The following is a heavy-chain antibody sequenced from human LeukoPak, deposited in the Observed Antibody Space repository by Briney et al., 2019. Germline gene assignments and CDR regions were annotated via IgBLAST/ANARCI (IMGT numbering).Heavy chain of an antibody. CDR3: GREIPGGATHLDS. J-gene: IGHJ4*02. CDR2: IKEDGSKK. CDR1: GFTFSSYA. D-gene: IGHD1-26*01. Sequence: GGSLRLSCATSGFTFSSYAMSWVRQAPGKGLEWVANIKEDGSKKYYVDSVRGRFTISRDNAKNSLYLQMNSLRAEDSAVYYCGREIPGGATHLDSWGQGTLVTVSS. V-gene: IGHV3-7*01.